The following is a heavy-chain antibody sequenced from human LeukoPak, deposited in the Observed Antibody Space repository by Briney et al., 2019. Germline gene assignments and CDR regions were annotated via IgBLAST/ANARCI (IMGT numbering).Heavy chain of an antibody. CDR1: GFTFSNYW. J-gene: IGHJ6*03. Sequence: GGSLRLSCAASGFTFSNYWMHWVRHAPGKGLVWVSRINSDGSSTSYADSVKGRFTISRDNAKNTLYLQMNSLRAEDTAVYYCARVSSGSYFGYYYYYMDVWGKGTTVTVPS. CDR2: INSDGSST. D-gene: IGHD1-26*01. CDR3: ARVSSGSYFGYYYYYMDV. V-gene: IGHV3-74*01.